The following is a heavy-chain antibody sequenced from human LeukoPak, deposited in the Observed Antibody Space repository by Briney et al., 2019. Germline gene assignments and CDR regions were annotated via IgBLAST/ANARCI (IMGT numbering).Heavy chain of an antibody. Sequence: PSETLSLTCTVSGGSMSNYYWGWIRQPAEKGLEWIGRLRTTGSTNYNPSLQSRVTMSLDTSKKQFSLKLTSVTAADTAVYYCARAGFGDQYYYYYYGMDVWGQGTTVTVSS. V-gene: IGHV4-4*07. D-gene: IGHD3-10*01. CDR3: ARAGFGDQYYYYYYGMDV. CDR1: GGSMSNYY. J-gene: IGHJ6*02. CDR2: LRTTGST.